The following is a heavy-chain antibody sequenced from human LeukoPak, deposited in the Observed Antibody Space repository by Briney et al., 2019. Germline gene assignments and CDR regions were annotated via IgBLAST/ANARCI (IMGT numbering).Heavy chain of an antibody. J-gene: IGHJ4*02. D-gene: IGHD7-27*01. Sequence: SETLSLTCTVSGGSISSYYWTWIRQPPGKGLEWIGYIYYSGSTNYTPSLKSRVTISVDTSKNQFSLNLTAVTAADTAVYYCARESNWGSGGYYFDSWGQGTLVTVSS. CDR2: IYYSGST. V-gene: IGHV4-59*01. CDR1: GGSISSYY. CDR3: ARESNWGSGGYYFDS.